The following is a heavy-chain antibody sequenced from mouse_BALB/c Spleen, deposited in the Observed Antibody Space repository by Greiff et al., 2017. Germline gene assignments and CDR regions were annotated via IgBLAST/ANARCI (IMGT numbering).Heavy chain of an antibody. CDR2: ISYSGST. D-gene: IGHD2-10*02. Sequence: EVKVEESGPGLVKPSQSLSLTCTVTGYSITSDYAWNWIRQFPGNKLEWMGYISYSGSTSYNPSLKSRISITRDTSKNQFFLQLNSVTTEDTATYYCARKYGNYVDAMDYWGQGTSVTVSS. V-gene: IGHV3-2*02. CDR1: GYSITSDYA. J-gene: IGHJ4*01. CDR3: ARKYGNYVDAMDY.